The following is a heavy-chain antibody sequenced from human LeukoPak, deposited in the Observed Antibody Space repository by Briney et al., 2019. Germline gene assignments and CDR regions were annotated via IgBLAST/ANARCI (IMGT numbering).Heavy chain of an antibody. CDR2: MNPNSGNT. Sequence: ASVKVSCKASGYTFTSYDINWVRHATGQGLEWMGWMNPNSGNTGYAQKFQGRVTMTRNTSISTAYMELSSLRSEDTAVYYCASGTIRSGSYDYWGQGTLVTVSS. V-gene: IGHV1-8*01. D-gene: IGHD3-10*01. J-gene: IGHJ4*02. CDR3: ASGTIRSGSYDY. CDR1: GYTFTSYD.